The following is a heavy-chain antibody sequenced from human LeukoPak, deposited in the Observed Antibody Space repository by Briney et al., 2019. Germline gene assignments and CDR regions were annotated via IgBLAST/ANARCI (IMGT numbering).Heavy chain of an antibody. V-gene: IGHV4-4*07. CDR3: ARVYYSRLDL. CDR1: GGSISSYY. Sequence: PSETLTLSCRVSGGSISSYYWSWIRQPAGKGLEWIGHMFTTGTTKYNPHIKSRVTMSVATYKNNSSLRLTSVTAADTAVSYCARVYYSRLDLWGEGTRVSVSS. D-gene: IGHD3-10*01. J-gene: IGHJ5*02. CDR2: MFTTGTT.